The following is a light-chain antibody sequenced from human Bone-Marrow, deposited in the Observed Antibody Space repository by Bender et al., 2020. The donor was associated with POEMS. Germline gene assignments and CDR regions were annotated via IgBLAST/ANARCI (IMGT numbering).Light chain of an antibody. CDR1: DSNIRPEY. J-gene: IGLJ3*02. CDR2: KNN. Sequence: QSVLTQPPSASGTPGQRVTITCSGSDSNIRPEYVHWYQQIPGTAPKLLIHKNNQRPSGVPDRFSGSKSGTSASLTISGLRPEDEADYYCAAWEDSLIGRGVFGGGTRLTVL. CDR3: AAWEDSLIGRGV. V-gene: IGLV1-47*01.